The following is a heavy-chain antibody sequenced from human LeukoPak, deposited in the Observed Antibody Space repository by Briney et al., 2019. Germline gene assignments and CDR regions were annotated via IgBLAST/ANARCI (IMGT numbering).Heavy chain of an antibody. J-gene: IGHJ5*02. V-gene: IGHV3-49*04. CDR3: ARGGSDYSNYEHPS. D-gene: IGHD4-11*01. CDR2: IRSKLYGGAA. CDR1: GFAFGEYA. Sequence: GGSLRLSCAASGFAFGEYAVSWVRQAPGKRPEWIGFIRSKLYGGAAEYAASVKGRFVFSRDDSKGVAYLEMSSLKIADTAVYYCARGGSDYSNYEHPSWGQGTLVIVSS.